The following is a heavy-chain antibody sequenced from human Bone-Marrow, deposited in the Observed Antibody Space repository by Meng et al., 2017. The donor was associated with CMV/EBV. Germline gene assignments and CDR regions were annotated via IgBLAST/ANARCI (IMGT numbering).Heavy chain of an antibody. CDR3: ARDSVGYSYGIRPDYYGMDV. Sequence: GGSLRLSCAASGFTFDDYGMSWVRQAPGKGLEWVSGINWNGGSTGYADSVKGRFTISRDNAKNSLYLQMNSLRAEDTAVYYCARDSVGYSYGIRPDYYGMDVWGQGTTVTVSS. J-gene: IGHJ6*02. D-gene: IGHD5-18*01. CDR1: GFTFDDYG. CDR2: INWNGGST. V-gene: IGHV3-20*04.